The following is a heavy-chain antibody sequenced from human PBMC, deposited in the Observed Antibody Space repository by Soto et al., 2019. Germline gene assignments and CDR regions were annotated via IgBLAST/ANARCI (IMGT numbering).Heavy chain of an antibody. V-gene: IGHV3-48*01. CDR3: ARDDCYCSRTSCLLDGWKAAFDI. D-gene: IGHD2-2*01. CDR2: ISSSSSTI. Sequence: GRSVRLSRTTSGLSFSSYSMNWGRQAPENGLEWVSYISSSSSTIYYADSVKGRFTISRDNAKNSLYLQMNSLRAEDTAVYYCARDDCYCSRTSCLLDGWKAAFDIWGQGTMVTVSS. J-gene: IGHJ3*02. CDR1: GLSFSSYS.